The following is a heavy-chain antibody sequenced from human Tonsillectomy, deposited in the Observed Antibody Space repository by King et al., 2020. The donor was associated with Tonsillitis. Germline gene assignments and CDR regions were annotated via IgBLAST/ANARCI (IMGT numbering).Heavy chain of an antibody. Sequence: VQLVESGGGVVQPGGSLRLSCAASGFTFDDYAMHWVRQAPGKGLEWVSLINGNGDSTYYADSVKGRFTIYRDNSKNSLYLQMNSLRTEDNALYYFAKDIGTIVLWFGMGYWGQGTLVSVSS. CDR3: AKDIGTIVLWFGMGY. J-gene: IGHJ4*02. V-gene: IGHV3-43*02. D-gene: IGHD3-10*01. CDR2: INGNGDST. CDR1: GFTFDDYA.